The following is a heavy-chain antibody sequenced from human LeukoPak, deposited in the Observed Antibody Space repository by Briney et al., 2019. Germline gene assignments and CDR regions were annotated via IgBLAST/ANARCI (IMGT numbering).Heavy chain of an antibody. D-gene: IGHD6-19*01. Sequence: GGSLRLSCAASGFTFSSYSMNWVRQAPGKGLEWVSSISSSSSYIYYADSVKGRFTISRDNAKNSLYLQMNSLRAEDTAVYYCARMVCSGCPPFDYWGQGTLVTVSS. V-gene: IGHV3-21*01. J-gene: IGHJ4*02. CDR3: ARMVCSGCPPFDY. CDR1: GFTFSSYS. CDR2: ISSSSSYI.